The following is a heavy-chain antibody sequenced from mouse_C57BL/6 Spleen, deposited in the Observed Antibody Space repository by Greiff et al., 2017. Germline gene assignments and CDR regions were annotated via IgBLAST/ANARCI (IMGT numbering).Heavy chain of an antibody. V-gene: IGHV1-42*01. Sequence: VQLQQSGPELVKPGASVKISCKASGYSFTGYYMNWVKQSPEKSLEWIGEINPSTGGTTYNQNVKAKATLTVDKSSSTAYMQLQSLTSEDSAVYYCARGGSDAMGYWGQGTSGTVAS. CDR1: GYSFTGYY. CDR3: ARGGSDAMGY. J-gene: IGHJ4*01. CDR2: INPSTGGT. D-gene: IGHD1-1*02.